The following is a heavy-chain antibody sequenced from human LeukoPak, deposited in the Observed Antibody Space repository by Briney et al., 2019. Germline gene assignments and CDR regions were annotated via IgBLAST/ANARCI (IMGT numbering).Heavy chain of an antibody. CDR2: ISGSGGST. V-gene: IGHV3-23*01. CDR3: ASSSGITGTNTKDV. CDR1: GFTFSSYA. J-gene: IGHJ6*02. Sequence: GGSLRLSCAASGFTFSSYAMSWVRQAPGKGLEWVSAISGSGGSTYYADSVKGRFTISRDNSKNTLYLQMNSLRAEDTAVYYCASSSGITGTNTKDVWGQGTTVTVPS. D-gene: IGHD1-7*01.